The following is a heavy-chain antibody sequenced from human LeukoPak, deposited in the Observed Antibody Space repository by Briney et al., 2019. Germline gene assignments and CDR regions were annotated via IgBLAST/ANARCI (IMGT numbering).Heavy chain of an antibody. V-gene: IGHV4-59*01. Sequence: PSETLSLTCTVAGGSISTYYWRWIRQPPGKGLEWIGFIYYSGSTNYNPSLKSRVTISVDTSKNHFSLKLYSVIAADTAVYYCARVDYDSSGYFDFWGQGTLVTVSS. D-gene: IGHD3-22*01. CDR2: IYYSGST. J-gene: IGHJ4*02. CDR1: GGSISTYY. CDR3: ARVDYDSSGYFDF.